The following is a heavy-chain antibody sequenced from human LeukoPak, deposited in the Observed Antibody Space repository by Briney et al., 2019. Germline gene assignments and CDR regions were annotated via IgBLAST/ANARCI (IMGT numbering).Heavy chain of an antibody. V-gene: IGHV4-61*02. D-gene: IGHD3-3*01. CDR1: GGSISSGSYY. Sequence: SQTLSLTCTVSGGSISSGSYYWSWIRQPAGKGLEWIGRIYTSGSTNYNPSLKSRVTISVDTSKNQFSLKLSSVTAADTAVYYCARLRYDFFPGYYYYMDVWGKGTTVTVSS. CDR3: ARLRYDFFPGYYYYMDV. CDR2: IYTSGST. J-gene: IGHJ6*03.